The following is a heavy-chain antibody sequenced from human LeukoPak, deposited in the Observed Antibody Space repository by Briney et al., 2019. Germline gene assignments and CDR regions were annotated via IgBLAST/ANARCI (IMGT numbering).Heavy chain of an antibody. CDR2: INPNSGGT. Sequence: ASVKVSCKASGYTFTGYYMHWVRQDPGQGLERMGWINPNSGGTNYAQKFQGRVTMTRDTSISSAYMELSRLRSDDTAVYSCARRGDGYNLDYWGQGTLVTVSS. V-gene: IGHV1-2*02. D-gene: IGHD5-24*01. CDR1: GYTFTGYY. CDR3: ARRGDGYNLDY. J-gene: IGHJ4*02.